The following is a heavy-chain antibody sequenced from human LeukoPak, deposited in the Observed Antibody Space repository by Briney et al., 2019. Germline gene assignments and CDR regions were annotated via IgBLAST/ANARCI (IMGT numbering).Heavy chain of an antibody. D-gene: IGHD3-22*01. Sequence: SETLSLTCTVSGGSINNYYWSWIRQPPGKGLEWLGYIYYSGSTNYNPSLESRVTISLDTSKNQFSLKLSSVTAADTAVYYCAAGDSSGYYSGAEYFQHWGQGTLVTVSS. CDR1: GGSINNYY. CDR2: IYYSGST. V-gene: IGHV4-59*12. CDR3: AAGDSSGYYSGAEYFQH. J-gene: IGHJ1*01.